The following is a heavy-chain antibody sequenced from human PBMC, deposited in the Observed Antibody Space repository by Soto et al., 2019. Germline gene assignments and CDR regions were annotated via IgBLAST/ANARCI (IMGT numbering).Heavy chain of an antibody. V-gene: IGHV3-48*02. CDR1: GFSFSNYN. CDR2: ITDSSDTV. CDR3: ARDFGHGYYLDY. J-gene: IGHJ4*02. D-gene: IGHD3-3*01. Sequence: PGGSLRLSCVASGFSFSNYNTNWVRQAPGKGLEWVSYITDSSDTVHYADSVRGRFTISRDNAESSLYLQMNSLRDEGTAVYFCARDFGHGYYLDYWGRGTLVTVSS.